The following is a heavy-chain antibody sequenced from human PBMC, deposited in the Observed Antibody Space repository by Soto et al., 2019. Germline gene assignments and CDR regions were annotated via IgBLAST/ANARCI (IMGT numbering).Heavy chain of an antibody. CDR3: AREAAGFDI. CDR1: GFTVSSDH. D-gene: IGHD6-13*01. J-gene: IGHJ3*02. CDR2: MYYGGTT. Sequence: GGSLRLSCAASGFTVSSDHMSWVRQAPGKGLEWISVMYYGGTTYYADSVQGRFTVSRDSSKNTPYLQMNDLRADDTAVYYCAREAAGFDIWGQGTMVTVSS. V-gene: IGHV3-53*01.